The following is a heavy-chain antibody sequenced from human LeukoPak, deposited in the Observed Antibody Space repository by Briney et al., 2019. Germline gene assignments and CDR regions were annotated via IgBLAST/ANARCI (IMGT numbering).Heavy chain of an antibody. J-gene: IGHJ4*02. CDR1: GGTFSSYA. Sequence: SVKVSCKASGGTFSSYAISWVRQAPGQGLEWMGGIIPIFGTANYAQKFQGRVTITADKSTSTAYMELSSLRSEDTAVYYCASAYCSGGSCYSLLFDYWGQGTLVTVSS. CDR3: ASAYCSGGSCYSLLFDY. V-gene: IGHV1-69*06. CDR2: IIPIFGTA. D-gene: IGHD2-15*01.